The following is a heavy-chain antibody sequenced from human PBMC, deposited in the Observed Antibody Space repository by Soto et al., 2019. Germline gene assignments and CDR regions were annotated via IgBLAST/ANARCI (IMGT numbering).Heavy chain of an antibody. V-gene: IGHV1-18*01. J-gene: IGHJ6*02. Sequence: QVQLVQSGAEVKKPGASVKVSCKASGYTFTSYGISWVRQAPGQGLEWMGWISAYNGNTNYAQKLQGRVTITTDTSTSTDYMERRGLRADDTAVYYCARKIAVGGADSYYYGMDVWGQGSTVTVSS. CDR2: ISAYNGNT. D-gene: IGHD6-19*01. CDR3: ARKIAVGGADSYYYGMDV. CDR1: GYTFTSYG.